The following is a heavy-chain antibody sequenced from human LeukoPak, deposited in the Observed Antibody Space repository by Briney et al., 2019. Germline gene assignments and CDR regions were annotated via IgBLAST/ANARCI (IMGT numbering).Heavy chain of an antibody. CDR2: INPNSGGT. CDR3: ARSEIFGVVKHDAFDI. D-gene: IGHD3-3*01. V-gene: IGHV1-2*02. CDR1: GYTFTGYY. Sequence: ASVKVSCKASGYTFTGYYMHWVRQAPGQGLEWVGWINPNSGGTNYAQKFQGRVTMTRDTSISTAYMELSRLRSDDTAVYYCARSEIFGVVKHDAFDIWGQGTMVTVSS. J-gene: IGHJ3*02.